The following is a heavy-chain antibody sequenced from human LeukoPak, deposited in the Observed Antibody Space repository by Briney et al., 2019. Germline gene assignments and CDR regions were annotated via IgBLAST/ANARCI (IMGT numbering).Heavy chain of an antibody. J-gene: IGHJ6*03. Sequence: SETLSLTCAVYGGSFSGYYWSWIRQPPGKGLEWIGEINHSGSTNYNPSLKSRVTISVDTSKNQFSLKLSSVTAADTAVYYCARGPMGYYSYYYMDVWGKGTTVTVSS. CDR1: GGSFSGYY. CDR3: ARGPMGYYSYYYMDV. V-gene: IGHV4-34*01. CDR2: INHSGST. D-gene: IGHD5-24*01.